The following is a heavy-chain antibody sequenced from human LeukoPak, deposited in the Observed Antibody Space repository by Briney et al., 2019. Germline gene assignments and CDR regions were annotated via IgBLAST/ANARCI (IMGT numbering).Heavy chain of an antibody. J-gene: IGHJ4*02. D-gene: IGHD3-10*01. Sequence: GESLKISCQGSGYTFTSYWIGWVRQMPGKGLEWMGIIFPADSDTRYNPSFQGQVTISADKSISTAYLQWSSLKASDTAMYYCARGAGYYASGSSDYWGQGTVVTVSS. CDR3: ARGAGYYASGSSDY. CDR1: GYTFTSYW. CDR2: IFPADSDT. V-gene: IGHV5-51*01.